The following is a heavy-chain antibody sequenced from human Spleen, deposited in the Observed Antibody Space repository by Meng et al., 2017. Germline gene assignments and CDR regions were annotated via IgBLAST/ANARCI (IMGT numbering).Heavy chain of an antibody. CDR1: GFTFTNYA. D-gene: IGHD3-10*01. CDR3: AKEEVPNDY. J-gene: IGHJ4*02. CDR2: ISISGDIT. Sequence: SCAVSGFTFTNYAMSWVRQAPGKGLEWVSGISISGDITYYADSVKGRFTISRDNSKNTVYLQMNSLRAEDTAVYYCAKEEVPNDYWGQGTLVTVSS. V-gene: IGHV3-23*01.